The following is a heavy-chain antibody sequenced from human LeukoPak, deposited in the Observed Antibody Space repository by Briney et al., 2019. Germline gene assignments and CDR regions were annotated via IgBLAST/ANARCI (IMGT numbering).Heavy chain of an antibody. CDR3: ARVGGSDAFDF. D-gene: IGHD3-16*01. J-gene: IGHJ3*01. Sequence: SETLSLTCTVSGYSIGSEHYWGWLRPPPGTGLEWVGNIYHSGSTYYNTSLQSQVTISMNTSKNQFFLRLSSVTAADTAVYFCARVGGSDAFDFWGQGTRVTVSS. CDR2: IYHSGST. V-gene: IGHV4-38-2*02. CDR1: GYSIGSEHY.